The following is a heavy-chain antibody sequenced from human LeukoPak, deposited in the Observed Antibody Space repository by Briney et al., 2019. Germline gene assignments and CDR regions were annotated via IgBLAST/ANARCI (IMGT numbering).Heavy chain of an antibody. CDR1: GFTFSSHA. Sequence: GASLRLSCAASGFTFSSHAMSWVRQAPGKGLNWVSTISGSGSATYYADSAKGRFTISRDNSKNTLYLQMNSLRAEDTAVYYCAKFRPDDITVAATGYFDSWGQGTLVTVPS. D-gene: IGHD6-19*01. J-gene: IGHJ4*02. CDR3: AKFRPDDITVAATGYFDS. CDR2: ISGSGSAT. V-gene: IGHV3-23*01.